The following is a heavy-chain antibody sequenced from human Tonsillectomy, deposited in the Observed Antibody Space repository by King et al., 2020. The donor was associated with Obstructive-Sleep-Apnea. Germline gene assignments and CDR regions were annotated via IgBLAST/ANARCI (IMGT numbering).Heavy chain of an antibody. CDR1: GFTFSIAW. J-gene: IGHJ5*02. CDR3: TTELDYGDDWSDP. Sequence: VQLVESGGGLVKPGGSLRLSCAASGFTFSIAWMTWVRQAPGKGLEWVGRIRSKTEGGTTDYAAPVKGRFTISRDDSKTTLYLQLNSLKTEDTAVYYCTTELDYGDDWSDPWGQGTLVTVSS. D-gene: IGHD4-17*01. CDR2: IRSKTEGGTT. V-gene: IGHV3-15*01.